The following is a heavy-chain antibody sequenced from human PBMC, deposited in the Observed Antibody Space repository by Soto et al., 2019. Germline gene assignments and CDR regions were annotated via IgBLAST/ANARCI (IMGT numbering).Heavy chain of an antibody. J-gene: IGHJ5*02. V-gene: IGHV4-30-4*01. CDR3: ARERADGARLDP. Sequence: QVQLQESGPGLVKPSQTLSLTCTVSGGSISSGDYYWSWIRQPPGQGMEWIGYIYCSGSTYYNPSLKSRVTISVNTSKNQFSLKLSSVTAADTAVYYCARERADGARLDPWGQGTLVTVSS. CDR1: GGSISSGDYY. CDR2: IYCSGST.